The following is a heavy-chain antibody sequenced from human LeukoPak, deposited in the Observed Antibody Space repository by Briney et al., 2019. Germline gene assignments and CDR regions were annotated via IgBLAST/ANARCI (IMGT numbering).Heavy chain of an antibody. CDR3: AKDRDYDFWSGYSPFDP. J-gene: IGHJ5*02. CDR2: ISGSGGNT. CDR1: GFTFRCYT. V-gene: IGHV3-23*01. Sequence: GGSLRLSCAASGFTFRCYTMSWVRQAPGKGLEWVSVISGSGGNTYYADPVKGRFTISRDNSKNTLYMQMNSLRAEDTAVYYCAKDRDYDFWSGYSPFDPWGQGTLVTVSS. D-gene: IGHD3-3*01.